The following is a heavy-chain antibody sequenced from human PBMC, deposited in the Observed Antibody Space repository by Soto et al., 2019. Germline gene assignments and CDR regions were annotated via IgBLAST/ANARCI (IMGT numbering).Heavy chain of an antibody. D-gene: IGHD6-13*01. CDR3: ATQKVGGIAAAGTGGWFDP. J-gene: IGHJ5*02. CDR1: GGSISSYY. V-gene: IGHV4-59*01. Sequence: PSETLSLTCTVYGGSISSYYWSWIRQPPGKGLEWIGYIYYSGSTNYNPSLKSRVTISVDTSKNQFSLKLSSVTAADTAVYYCATQKVGGIAAAGTGGWFDPWGQGTLVTVSS. CDR2: IYYSGST.